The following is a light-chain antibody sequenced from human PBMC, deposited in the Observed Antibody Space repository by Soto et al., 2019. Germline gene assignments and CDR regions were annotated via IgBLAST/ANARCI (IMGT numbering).Light chain of an antibody. CDR3: CSYAGDNTYI. CDR2: EDS. CDR1: SSDVGNYKL. Sequence: QSALTQPASVSGSPGQSITISCTGTSSDVGNYKLVSWYQQYPGKAPKPMIYEDSKRPSGVSNRFSGFKSGNTASLTISGLQAEDEADYYCCSYAGDNTYIFGTGTKLTVL. J-gene: IGLJ1*01. V-gene: IGLV2-23*01.